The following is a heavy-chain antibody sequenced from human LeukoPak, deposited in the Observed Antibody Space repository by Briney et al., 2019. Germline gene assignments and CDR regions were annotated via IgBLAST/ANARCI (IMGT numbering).Heavy chain of an antibody. Sequence: GGSLRLSCAASGITFSSYWMHWVRQAPGKGLVWVSRINSDGSSTTYADSAKGRFTISRDNAKNTLYLQMNSLRAEDTAVYYCARVQLLTGYNPFDYWGQGTLVTVSS. D-gene: IGHD3-9*01. J-gene: IGHJ4*02. CDR3: ARVQLLTGYNPFDY. CDR2: INSDGSST. V-gene: IGHV3-74*01. CDR1: GITFSSYW.